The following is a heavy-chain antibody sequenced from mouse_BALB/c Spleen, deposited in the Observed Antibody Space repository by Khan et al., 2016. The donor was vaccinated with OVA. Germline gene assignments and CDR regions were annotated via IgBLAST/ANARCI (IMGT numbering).Heavy chain of an antibody. D-gene: IGHD2-1*01. V-gene: IGHV1S56*01. CDR2: IYPGNVNT. CDR1: GYTFTSYY. Sequence: QVQLQQSGPELVKPRTSVRISCKASGYTFTSYYIYWVKQRPGQGLEWIGWIYPGNVNTKYNEKFKGKATLTADKSSSTAYMQLSSLTSEDSAVYFCAREGYFGNYRAWFAYWGQGTLVTVST. J-gene: IGHJ3*01. CDR3: AREGYFGNYRAWFAY.